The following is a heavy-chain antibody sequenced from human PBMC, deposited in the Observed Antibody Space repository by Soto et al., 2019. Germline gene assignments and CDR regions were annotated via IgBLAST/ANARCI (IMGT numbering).Heavy chain of an antibody. CDR2: MSHSGGT. CDR1: GGFVTSGSYY. J-gene: IGHJ3*02. D-gene: IGHD1-1*01. CDR3: ARVERGTATTVVDAFDI. V-gene: IGHV4-34*01. Sequence: QVQLQQWGAGLLKPSETLSLTCAVYGGFVTSGSYYWSWIRQPPGKGLEWIGEMSHSGGTHFNPTLKSRVTIWVDKSKNQFTLKMSSVTAADTALYYWARVERGTATTVVDAFDIWGPGTMVSVSS.